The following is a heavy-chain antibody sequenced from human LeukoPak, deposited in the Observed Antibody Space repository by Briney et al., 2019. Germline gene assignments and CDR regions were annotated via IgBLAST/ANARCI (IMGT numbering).Heavy chain of an antibody. CDR1: GFTFSSYS. CDR3: ARDRYGLR. D-gene: IGHD4-17*01. CDR2: ISSSSSTI. J-gene: IGHJ4*02. V-gene: IGHV3-48*04. Sequence: PGGSLRLSCAASGFTFSSYSMNWVRQAPGKGLEWVSYISSSSSTIYYADSVKGRFTISRDNAKNSLYLQMNSLRAEDTAVYYCARDRYGLRWGQGTLVTVSS.